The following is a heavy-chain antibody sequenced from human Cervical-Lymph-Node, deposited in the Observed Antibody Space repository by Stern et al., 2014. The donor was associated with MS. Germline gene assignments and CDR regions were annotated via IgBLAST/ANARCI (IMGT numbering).Heavy chain of an antibody. D-gene: IGHD2-2*01. V-gene: IGHV3-23*04. Sequence: EVQLVESGGGLVQPGGSLRLSCAASGFTFSNYAMSWVRQAPGKGLEWVSAISAGGDNTYYADSVKGRLSISRDNSKNTLYLQMNSLRAEDTAVYYCAKGGIVVVPAAINYDYGLDVWGQGTTVTVSS. CDR3: AKGGIVVVPAAINYDYGLDV. CDR1: GFTFSNYA. CDR2: ISAGGDNT. J-gene: IGHJ6*02.